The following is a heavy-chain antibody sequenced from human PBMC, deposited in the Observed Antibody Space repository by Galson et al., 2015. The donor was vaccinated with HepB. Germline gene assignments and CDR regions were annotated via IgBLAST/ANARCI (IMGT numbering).Heavy chain of an antibody. CDR2: GHWGDDK. CDR1: GFSLNTGGKG. V-gene: IGHV2-5*02. D-gene: IGHD3-10*01. Sequence: PPLANPTQPLTLTCTFSGFSLNTGGKGVGWVRQPPGKALEWLTIGHWGDDKRLSPALRSRLTLTKDTSKNQVVLTMTNMDPVDTATYFRVHRRWFSGIDTWGQGTLVTVSS. CDR3: VHRRWFSGIDT. J-gene: IGHJ5*02.